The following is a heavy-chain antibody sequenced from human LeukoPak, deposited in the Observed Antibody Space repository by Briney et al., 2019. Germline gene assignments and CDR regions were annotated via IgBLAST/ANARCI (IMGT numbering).Heavy chain of an antibody. Sequence: ASVKVSCKASGYTFTGYYMHWVRQAPGQGLEWMGWINPNSGGTYSAQKFRGWVTMTRDTSISTAYMELSRLTSDDTAVYYCARANALYCSSTSCLFDYWGQGTLVTVSS. CDR3: ARANALYCSSTSCLFDY. CDR2: INPNSGGT. D-gene: IGHD2-2*01. CDR1: GYTFTGYY. V-gene: IGHV1-2*04. J-gene: IGHJ4*02.